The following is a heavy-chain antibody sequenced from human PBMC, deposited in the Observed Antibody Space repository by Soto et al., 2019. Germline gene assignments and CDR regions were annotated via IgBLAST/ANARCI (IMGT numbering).Heavy chain of an antibody. CDR3: ASRSMITFGTFH. V-gene: IGHV1-3*01. Sequence: QVQLVQSGAEAKKPGASVKVSCKASGYTFSSYAMHSVRQAPGQRLEWMGWINAGNGNSKYSQKFQDRVTITRDTSATTAYMELSSLRSEDTAVYCCASRSMITFGTFHWGQGTLVPVSS. J-gene: IGHJ1*01. CDR1: GYTFSSYA. CDR2: INAGNGNS. D-gene: IGHD3-16*01.